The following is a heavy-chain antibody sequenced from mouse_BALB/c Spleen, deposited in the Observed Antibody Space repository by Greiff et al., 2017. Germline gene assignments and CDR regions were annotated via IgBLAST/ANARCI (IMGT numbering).Heavy chain of an antibody. J-gene: IGHJ2*01. Sequence: VQLKQSGPELVKPGASVQIFCKASGYPFTDYHMHWVKQSHGKSLEWIGYIYPYNGGTGYNQKFKSKATLTVDNSSSTAYMELRSLTSEDSAVYYCARGGTTASYYFDYWGQGTTLTVSS. D-gene: IGHD1-2*01. V-gene: IGHV1S29*02. CDR1: GYPFTDYH. CDR2: IYPYNGGT. CDR3: ARGGTTASYYFDY.